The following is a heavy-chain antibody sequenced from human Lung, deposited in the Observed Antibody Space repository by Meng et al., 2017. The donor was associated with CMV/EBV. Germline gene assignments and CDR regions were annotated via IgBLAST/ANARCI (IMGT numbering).Heavy chain of an antibody. CDR3: ARDYYDFWSGHTHY. Sequence: GESLKISCAASGFTFSDYAMHWVRQAPGKGLEWVAITSYNENIKNYADSVKGRFTISRDNSKNILYLQMNTLRPEDTAVYYCARDYYDFWSGHTHYWGQGTLVTVSS. CDR2: TSYNENIK. V-gene: IGHV3-30-3*01. CDR1: GFTFSDYA. J-gene: IGHJ4*02. D-gene: IGHD3-3*01.